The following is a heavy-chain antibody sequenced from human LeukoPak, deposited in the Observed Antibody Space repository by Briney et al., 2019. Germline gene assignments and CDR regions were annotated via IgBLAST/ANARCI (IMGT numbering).Heavy chain of an antibody. J-gene: IGHJ4*02. CDR3: ARANYGDYVGY. V-gene: IGHV3-7*03. CDR1: GFTSSSYW. D-gene: IGHD4-17*01. CDR2: IKQDGSEE. Sequence: GGSLRLSCAASGFTSSSYWMSWVRQAPGKGLEWVANIKQDGSEEYYVDSVKGRFTISRDNAKNSLYLQMNSLRAEDTAVYYCARANYGDYVGYWGQGTLVTVSS.